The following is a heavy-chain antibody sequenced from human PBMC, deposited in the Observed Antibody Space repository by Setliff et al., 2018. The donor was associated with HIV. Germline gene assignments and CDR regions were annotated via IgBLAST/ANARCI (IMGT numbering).Heavy chain of an antibody. J-gene: IGHJ4*02. D-gene: IGHD5-12*01. CDR3: AKGQWLRGL. CDR1: RFTFNTYP. CDR2: ISASGEAT. V-gene: IGHV3-23*01. Sequence: PGGSLRLSCAASRFTFNTYPMIWVRQAPGKGLEWVSLISASGEATNYADSVKGRFTISRDNSKNTLYLQLNSLRAEDTAVYYCAKGQWLRGLWGQGTLVTVSS.